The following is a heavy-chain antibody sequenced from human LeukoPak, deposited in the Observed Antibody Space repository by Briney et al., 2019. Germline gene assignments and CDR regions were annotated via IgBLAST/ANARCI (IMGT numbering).Heavy chain of an antibody. Sequence: SQTLSHTRTVSRGSLSSGDYYWGWIRQPPGKGLEWIGYIYYSGSTYYNPPLKSRVTISVGTSKNQFSLKLSSVTAADTAVYYCASRYSSGRLTFNIWGQGTMVTVSS. CDR2: IYYSGST. J-gene: IGHJ3*02. D-gene: IGHD6-19*01. V-gene: IGHV4-30-4*01. CDR3: ASRYSSGRLTFNI. CDR1: RGSLSSGDYY.